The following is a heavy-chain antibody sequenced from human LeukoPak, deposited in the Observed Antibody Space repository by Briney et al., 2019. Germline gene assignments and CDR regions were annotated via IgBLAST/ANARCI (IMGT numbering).Heavy chain of an antibody. CDR1: GYSFTGYY. J-gene: IGHJ4*02. CDR2: INPNSGGT. D-gene: IGHD5-12*01. V-gene: IGHV1-2*02. CDR3: AREGSGYPY. Sequence: GASAKVSCKASGYSFTGYYMHWVRQAPGQGLEWMGWINPNSGGTNYAQKFQGRVTMTRDTSISTAYMEVSRLTSDDTAVFYCAREGSGYPYWGQGTLVTVSS.